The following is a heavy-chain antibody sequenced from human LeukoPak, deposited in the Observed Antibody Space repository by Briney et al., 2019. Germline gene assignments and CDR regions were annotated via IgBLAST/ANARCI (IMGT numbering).Heavy chain of an antibody. J-gene: IGHJ6*03. CDR3: ARGGNYYGSGSYFSANYYYMDV. CDR1: GFTFSSYA. V-gene: IGHV1-69*01. CDR2: IIPIFGTA. Sequence: PGGSLRLSCAASGFTFSSYAISWVRQAPGQGLEWMGGIIPIFGTANYAQKFQGRVTITADESTSTAYMELSSLRSEDTAVYYCARGGNYYGSGSYFSANYYYMDVWGKGTTVTISS. D-gene: IGHD3-10*01.